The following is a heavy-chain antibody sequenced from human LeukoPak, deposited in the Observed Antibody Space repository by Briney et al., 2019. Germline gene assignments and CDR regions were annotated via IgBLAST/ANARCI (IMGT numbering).Heavy chain of an antibody. J-gene: IGHJ4*02. D-gene: IGHD3-16*01. CDR1: GYTFNSYD. Sequence: ASVKVSCKASGYTFNSYDITWVRQAPGQGLEWMGWISAYNGNTNYAQKVQGRVTMTTDTSTSTAYMELRSLRSDDTAVYYCARVAGFGFYYFDYWGQGTLVTVSS. CDR2: ISAYNGNT. CDR3: ARVAGFGFYYFDY. V-gene: IGHV1-18*01.